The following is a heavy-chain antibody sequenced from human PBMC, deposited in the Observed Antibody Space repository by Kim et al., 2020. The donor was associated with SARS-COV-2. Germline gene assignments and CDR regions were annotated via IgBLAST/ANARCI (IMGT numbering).Heavy chain of an antibody. CDR3: ASETGTTPY. CDR1: GFTFSSYA. CDR2: ISYDGSNK. V-gene: IGHV3-30*04. D-gene: IGHD1-1*01. J-gene: IGHJ4*02. Sequence: GGSLRLSCAASGFTFSSYAMHWVRQAPGKGLEWVAVISYDGSNKYYADSVKGRFTISRDNSKNTLYLQMNSLRAEDTAVYYCASETGTTPYWGQGTLVTVSS.